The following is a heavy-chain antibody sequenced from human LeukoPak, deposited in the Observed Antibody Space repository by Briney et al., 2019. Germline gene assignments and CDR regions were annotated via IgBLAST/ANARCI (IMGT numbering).Heavy chain of an antibody. J-gene: IGHJ6*03. Sequence: GASVKVSYKASVYTFTPYYMHWVRQAPGQGLEGMGWINPNTDGTNYAQKFQGRVTMTSDTSINTAYMELTRLRSDDTAVYYCATSSLHHYYYYMDVWGKGTTVTVSS. V-gene: IGHV1-2*02. CDR1: VYTFTPYY. CDR3: ATSSLHHYYYYMDV. D-gene: IGHD3-10*01. CDR2: INPNTDGT.